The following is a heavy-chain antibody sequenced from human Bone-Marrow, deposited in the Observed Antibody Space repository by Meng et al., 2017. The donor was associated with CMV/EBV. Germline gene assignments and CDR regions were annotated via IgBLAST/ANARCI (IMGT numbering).Heavy chain of an antibody. CDR3: AKDILSGWTTQPPFDY. J-gene: IGHJ4*02. V-gene: IGHV3-30*02. D-gene: IGHD6-19*01. CDR2: IRYDGSNK. Sequence: GGSLRLSCAASGFTFSSYGMHWVRQAPGKGLEWVAFIRYDGSNKYYADSVKGRFTISRDNSKNTLYLQMNSLRAEDTAVYYCAKDILSGWTTQPPFDYWGQGTLVTVSS. CDR1: GFTFSSYG.